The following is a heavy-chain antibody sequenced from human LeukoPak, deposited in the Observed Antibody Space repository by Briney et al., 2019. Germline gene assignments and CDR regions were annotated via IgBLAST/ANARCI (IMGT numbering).Heavy chain of an antibody. V-gene: IGHV3-74*03. D-gene: IGHD6-19*01. CDR2: INGDGTST. Sequence: GGSLRLSCAASGFIFSSYWMHWVRQKPGEGPLWLSRINGDGTSTAYAHSVQGRFIISRDNAENTLYLQMNSLRVDDTAVYYCTRQWHTPSDYWGQGTVVNVSS. J-gene: IGHJ4*02. CDR1: GFIFSSYW. CDR3: TRQWHTPSDY.